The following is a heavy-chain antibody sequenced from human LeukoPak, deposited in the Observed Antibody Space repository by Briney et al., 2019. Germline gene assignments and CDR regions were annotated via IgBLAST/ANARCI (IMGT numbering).Heavy chain of an antibody. Sequence: GASLRLSCAASGFTFDDYAMHWVRQPPGKVLELVSGITWNSGSICYADSVKGRFTISRDNAKNSLYLQMNNLTPEDTAFYYCARIGDVGRDWFDPWRQGPLVTVSS. V-gene: IGHV3-9*01. D-gene: IGHD4-17*01. J-gene: IGHJ5*02. CDR1: GFTFDDYA. CDR2: ITWNSGSI. CDR3: ARIGDVGRDWFDP.